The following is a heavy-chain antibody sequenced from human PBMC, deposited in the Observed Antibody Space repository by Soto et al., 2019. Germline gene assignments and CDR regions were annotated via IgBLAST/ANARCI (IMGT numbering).Heavy chain of an antibody. Sequence: SGPTLVNPTQTLTLTCTFSGFSFTTTGGGVGWIRQPPGKALEWLALIYWDNDKRYSPSLKSRLTITRDTSKNQVVLTMTTMEPVDTATYYCAHRQALGLGVAGTFDSWGQGILVTVS. D-gene: IGHD6-19*01. CDR1: GFSFTTTGGG. V-gene: IGHV2-5*02. J-gene: IGHJ4*02. CDR2: IYWDNDK. CDR3: AHRQALGLGVAGTFDS.